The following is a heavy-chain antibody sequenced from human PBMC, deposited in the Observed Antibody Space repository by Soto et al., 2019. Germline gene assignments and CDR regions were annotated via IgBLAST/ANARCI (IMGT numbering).Heavy chain of an antibody. J-gene: IGHJ4*02. CDR1: GFTFSDYY. V-gene: IGHV3-11*04. D-gene: IGHD6-19*01. CDR3: AKGGRQWLVTSDINY. Sequence: GGSLRLSCAASGFTFSDYYMTWIRQAPGEGLEWVSYISSTGNTIYYADSVKGRFTISRDSSKNTVSLEMTSLRAEDTAVYYCAKGGRQWLVTSDINYSGQGALVTVST. CDR2: ISSTGNTI.